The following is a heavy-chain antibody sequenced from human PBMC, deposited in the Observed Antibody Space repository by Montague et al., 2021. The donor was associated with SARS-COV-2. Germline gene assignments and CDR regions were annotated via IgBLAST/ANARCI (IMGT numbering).Heavy chain of an antibody. CDR1: GFTFSDCY. CDR3: ASFTMVRGAPGYGMDV. V-gene: IGHV3-11*03. J-gene: IGHJ6*02. Sequence: SLRLSCAASGFTFSDCYMTWIRQAPGKGLEWLSYISTRSTCTNYADSVKGRFTISRDDAKNSLYLQMNSLRAEDTAVYYCASFTMVRGAPGYGMDVWGQGTTVTVSS. D-gene: IGHD3-10*01. CDR2: ISTRSTCT.